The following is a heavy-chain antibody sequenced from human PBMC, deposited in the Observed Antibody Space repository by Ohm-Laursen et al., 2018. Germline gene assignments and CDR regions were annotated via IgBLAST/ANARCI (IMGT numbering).Heavy chain of an antibody. V-gene: IGHV3-74*01. J-gene: IGHJ6*02. D-gene: IGHD2-2*01. CDR2: ADSGGSTT. CDR3: AKDTKYYGMNV. CDR1: GFTFSTYP. Sequence: GSLRLSCAASGFTFSTYPMHWVRQGPGKGVVWVSRADSGGSTTSYADSVKGRFTISRDNAKNTLYLQMNSLRAEDTAVYYCAKDTKYYGMNVWGQGTTVTVSS.